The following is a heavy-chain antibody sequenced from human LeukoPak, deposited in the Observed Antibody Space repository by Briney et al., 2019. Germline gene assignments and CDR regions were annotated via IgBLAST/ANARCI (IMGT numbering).Heavy chain of an antibody. Sequence: GASVKLSCKASGGTLSSYAISWVRQAPGQGREWMGGIIPIFGTANYAQKFQGRVTITTDESTSTAYMELSSLRSEDTAVYYCARDGSSSAVSDYYYYYMDVWGKGTTVTVSS. CDR1: GGTLSSYA. D-gene: IGHD6-6*01. CDR2: IIPIFGTA. J-gene: IGHJ6*03. CDR3: ARDGSSSAVSDYYYYYMDV. V-gene: IGHV1-69*05.